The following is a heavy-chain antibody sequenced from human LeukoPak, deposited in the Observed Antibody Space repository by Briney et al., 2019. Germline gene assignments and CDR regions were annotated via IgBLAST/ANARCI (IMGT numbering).Heavy chain of an antibody. D-gene: IGHD1-26*01. J-gene: IGHJ4*02. CDR2: ISAYNGNT. CDR3: ATEFGGSYRHNY. Sequence: SVKVSCKASGYTFTSYGISWVRQAPGQGLEWMEWISAYNGNTNYAQKLQGRVTMTEDTSTDTAYMELSSLRSEDTAVYYCATEFGGSYRHNYWGQGTLVTVSS. CDR1: GYTFTSYG. V-gene: IGHV1-18*01.